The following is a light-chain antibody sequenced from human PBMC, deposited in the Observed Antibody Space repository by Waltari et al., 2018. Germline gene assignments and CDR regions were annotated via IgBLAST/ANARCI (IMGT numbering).Light chain of an antibody. V-gene: IGLV1-44*01. Sequence: QSVLTQPPSASGTPGQRVTISCSGSNSNIGTNIVNWYQHLPETAPRVLIHTSKHRAAGFPDRFSGSKAGTSAALAISGRQSEDEADYFCAAWDDSLNGYVFGTGTKVTVL. CDR2: TSK. J-gene: IGLJ1*01. CDR3: AAWDDSLNGYV. CDR1: NSNIGTNI.